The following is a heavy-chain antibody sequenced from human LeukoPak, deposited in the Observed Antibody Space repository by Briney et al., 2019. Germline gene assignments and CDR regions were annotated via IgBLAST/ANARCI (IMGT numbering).Heavy chain of an antibody. D-gene: IGHD1-26*01. CDR2: ISTTGSYI. Sequence: PGGSLRLSCAASGFTFSRYSIHWVRQAPGKGLEWVSSISTTGSYIYYADSVKGRFTISRDNAKNSLYLQMNSLRAEDTAFYYCAKSGIVADIRVIGFDPWGQGTVVTVSS. CDR3: AKSGIVADIRVIGFDP. V-gene: IGHV3-21*01. J-gene: IGHJ5*02. CDR1: GFTFSRYS.